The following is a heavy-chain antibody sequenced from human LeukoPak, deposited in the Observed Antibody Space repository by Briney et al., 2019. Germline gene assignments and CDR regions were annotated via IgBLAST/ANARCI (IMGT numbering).Heavy chain of an antibody. CDR1: GGSFSGYY. Sequence: SETLSLTCAVYGGSFSGYYWSWIRQPPGKGLEWIGEINHRGSTDYNPSLKSRVTISVDTSKNQFSLKLSSVTAADTAVYYCTKTPTALVRGGYYFDNWGQGTLVTVSS. CDR3: TKTPTALVRGGYYFDN. J-gene: IGHJ4*02. V-gene: IGHV4-34*01. D-gene: IGHD6-6*01. CDR2: INHRGST.